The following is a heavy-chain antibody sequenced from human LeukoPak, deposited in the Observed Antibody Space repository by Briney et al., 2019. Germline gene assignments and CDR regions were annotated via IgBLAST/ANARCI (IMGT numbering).Heavy chain of an antibody. V-gene: IGHV4-59*01. D-gene: IGHD3-16*02. Sequence: SETLSLTCTVSGGSISSYYWSWIRQPPGKGLEWIGYIYYSGSTNYNASLKSRVTISLDTSKNQLSLKLTSVTAADTAVYYCARDRMITFGGIIVPNWYFDLWGRGTLVTVSS. CDR2: IYYSGST. J-gene: IGHJ2*01. CDR3: ARDRMITFGGIIVPNWYFDL. CDR1: GGSISSYY.